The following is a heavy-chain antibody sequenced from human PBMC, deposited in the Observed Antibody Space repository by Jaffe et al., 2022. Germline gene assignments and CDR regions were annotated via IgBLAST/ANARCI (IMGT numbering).Heavy chain of an antibody. CDR1: GFSLSNYW. D-gene: IGHD1-7*01. V-gene: IGHV3-7*01. Sequence: EVQVVESGGGLVQPGGSLTLSCAVSGFSLSNYWMTWVRQAPGKGLEWVATIKKRGSGQSYVDSVKGRFTIFRDDAKNSLFLQMNSLRADDTALYYCARENYGVDYWGQGTLVTVSS. CDR3: ARENYGVDY. J-gene: IGHJ4*02. CDR2: IKKRGSGQ.